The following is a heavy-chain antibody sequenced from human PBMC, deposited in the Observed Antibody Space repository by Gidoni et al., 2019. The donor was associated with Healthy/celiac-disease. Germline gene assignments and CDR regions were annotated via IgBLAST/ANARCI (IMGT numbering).Heavy chain of an antibody. V-gene: IGHV1-2*02. J-gene: IGHJ6*02. CDR3: ARDQLVVVPAAYGMDV. D-gene: IGHD2-2*01. CDR2: INPKSGGR. CDR1: GATFTGYY. Sequence: QVQLVQSGAEVKKPGASVTVSSKASGATFTGYYMHLVRQAPGHGLEWMGWINPKSGGRNYEQKVQGRVTMTRDTSMSTGYMELSRQISDDTAVYYCARDQLVVVPAAYGMDVWGQGTTVTVSS.